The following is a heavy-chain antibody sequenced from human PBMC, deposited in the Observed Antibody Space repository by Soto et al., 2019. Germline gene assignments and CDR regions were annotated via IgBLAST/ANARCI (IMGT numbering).Heavy chain of an antibody. V-gene: IGHV4-4*02. J-gene: IGHJ3*02. CDR3: AKDLGIAVSARRAFDI. D-gene: IGHD6-19*01. Sequence: QVQLQESGPGLVKASGTLSLTCDVSGASISNDNWWSWVRQPPGKGLDGIGASYHSGSTNYNPSLKSRVTISVDKSKNQFSRELSSVTAADTAVYYCAKDLGIAVSARRAFDIWGQGTMVTVAS. CDR1: GASISNDNW. CDR2: SYHSGST.